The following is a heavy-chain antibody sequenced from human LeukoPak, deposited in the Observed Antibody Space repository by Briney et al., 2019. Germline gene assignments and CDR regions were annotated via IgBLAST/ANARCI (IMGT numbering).Heavy chain of an antibody. CDR1: GFTLSSYA. D-gene: IGHD3-9*01. J-gene: IGHJ4*02. CDR2: ISGSGGST. CDR3: AKDRAVTSTGYDY. V-gene: IGHV3-23*01. Sequence: GGSLRLSCAASGFTLSSYAMSWVRQAPGKGLEWVSAISGSGGSTYYADSVKGRFTISRDNSKNTLYLQMNSLRAEDTAVYYCAKDRAVTSTGYDYWGQGTLVTVSS.